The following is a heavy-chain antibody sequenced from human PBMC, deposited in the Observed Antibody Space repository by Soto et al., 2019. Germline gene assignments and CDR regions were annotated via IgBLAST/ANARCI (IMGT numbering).Heavy chain of an antibody. Sequence: PSETLSLTCTVSGGSISSYYWSWIRQPAGKGLXWXGXXXTXGXTXYXXXXKSRVTMSVDTSKNQFSLKLSSVTAADTAVYYCASASWARDYFDYWGQGTLVTVSS. CDR1: GGSISSYY. V-gene: IGHV4-4*07. D-gene: IGHD1-26*01. CDR2: XXTXGXT. J-gene: IGHJ4*02. CDR3: ASASWARDYFDY.